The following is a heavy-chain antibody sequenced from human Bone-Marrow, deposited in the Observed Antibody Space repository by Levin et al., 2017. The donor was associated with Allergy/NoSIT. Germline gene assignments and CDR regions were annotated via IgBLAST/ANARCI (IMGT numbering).Heavy chain of an antibody. CDR1: GFTFRGYD. CDR3: ARAKSGLIDY. J-gene: IGHJ4*02. V-gene: IGHV3-13*01. Sequence: GGSLRLSCAVSGFTFRGYDFHWVRQVPGKRLEWVAGIGTAGDTYHADSVKGRFTISRQNARSSSYLQMNRLRAGDTAVYFCARAKSGLIDYWGQGTLVSVSS. CDR2: IGTAGDT. D-gene: IGHD3-10*01.